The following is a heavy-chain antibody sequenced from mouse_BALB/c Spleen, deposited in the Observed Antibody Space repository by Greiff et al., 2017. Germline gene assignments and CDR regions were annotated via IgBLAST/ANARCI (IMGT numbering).Heavy chain of an antibody. CDR1: GFTFSSFG. CDR2: ISSGSSTI. V-gene: IGHV5-17*02. D-gene: IGHD2-14*01. CDR3: ARGYHYFDY. J-gene: IGHJ2*01. Sequence: DVKLVESGGGLVQPGGSRKLSCAASGFTFSSFGMHWVRQAPEKGLEWVAYISSGSSTIYYADTVKGRFTISRDNPKNTLFLQMTSLRSEDTAMYYCARGYHYFDYWGQGTTLTVSS.